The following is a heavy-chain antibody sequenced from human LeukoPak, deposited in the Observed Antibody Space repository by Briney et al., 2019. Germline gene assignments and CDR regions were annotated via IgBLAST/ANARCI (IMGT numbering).Heavy chain of an antibody. V-gene: IGHV3-9*03. CDR1: GFTFDDYA. J-gene: IGHJ4*02. CDR2: ISWNSGSI. CDR3: AKDSAEYSSGGFDY. Sequence: PGGSLRLSCAASGFTFDDYAMHWVWQAPGKGLEWVSGISWNSGSIGYADSVKGRFTISRDNAKNSLYLQMNSLRAEDMALYYCAKDSAEYSSGGFDYWGQGTLVTVSS. D-gene: IGHD6-25*01.